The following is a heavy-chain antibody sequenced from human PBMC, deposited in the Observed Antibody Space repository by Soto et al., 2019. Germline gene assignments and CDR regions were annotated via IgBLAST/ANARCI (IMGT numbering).Heavy chain of an antibody. CDR1: GYTFTSYG. J-gene: IGHJ6*02. Sequence: ASVKVSCKASGYTFTSYGISWVRQAPGQGLERMGWISAYNGNTNYAQKLQGRVTTTTDTSTSTAYMELRSLRSDDTAVYYCARAGYDILTGYFFPIYGMDVWGQGTTVTVSS. CDR2: ISAYNGNT. CDR3: ARAGYDILTGYFFPIYGMDV. V-gene: IGHV1-18*01. D-gene: IGHD3-9*01.